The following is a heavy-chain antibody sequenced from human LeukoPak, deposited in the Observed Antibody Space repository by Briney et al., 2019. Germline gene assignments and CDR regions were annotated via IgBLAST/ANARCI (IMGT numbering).Heavy chain of an antibody. CDR3: ARDLSSWTFPAGHFDY. Sequence: ASVKVSCKASGGTFSSYAISWVRQAPGQGLEWMGWISAYNGNTNYAQKLQGRVTMTTDTSTSTAYMELRSLRSDDTAVYYCARDLSSWTFPAGHFDYWGQGTLVTVSS. V-gene: IGHV1-18*01. CDR1: GGTFSSYA. J-gene: IGHJ4*02. CDR2: ISAYNGNT. D-gene: IGHD3-10*01.